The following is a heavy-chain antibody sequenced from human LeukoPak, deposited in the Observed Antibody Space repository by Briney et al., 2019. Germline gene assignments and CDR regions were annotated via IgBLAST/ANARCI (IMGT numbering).Heavy chain of an antibody. CDR2: ISSSSSYI. CDR3: AKDLSLEGYYYDSSGYDLDY. Sequence: GGSLRLSCAASGFTFSSYSMNWVRQAPGKGLEWVSSISSSSSYIYYADSVKGRFTISRDNSKNTLYLQMNSLRAEDTAVYYCAKDLSLEGYYYDSSGYDLDYWGQGTLVTVSS. V-gene: IGHV3-21*04. CDR1: GFTFSSYS. J-gene: IGHJ4*02. D-gene: IGHD3-22*01.